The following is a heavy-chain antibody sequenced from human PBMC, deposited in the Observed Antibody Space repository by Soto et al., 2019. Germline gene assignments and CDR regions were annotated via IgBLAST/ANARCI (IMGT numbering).Heavy chain of an antibody. CDR3: AKDVRYCSSTSCFNVMDV. V-gene: IGHV1-2*02. D-gene: IGHD2-2*01. J-gene: IGHJ6*02. Sequence: AASVKVSCKASGYTFTGYYMHWVRQAPGQGLEWMGWINPNSGGTNYAQKFQGRVTMTRDTSISTAYMELSRLRSDDTAVYYCAKDVRYCSSTSCFNVMDVWGQGTTVTVS. CDR1: GYTFTGYY. CDR2: INPNSGGT.